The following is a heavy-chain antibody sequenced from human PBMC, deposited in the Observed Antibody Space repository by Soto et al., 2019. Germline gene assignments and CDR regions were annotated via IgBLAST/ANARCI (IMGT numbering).Heavy chain of an antibody. CDR2: ISGSGGGT. CDR3: AKSYGEDYYYYGMDV. V-gene: IGHV3-23*01. Sequence: GGSLRLSCAASGFTFSSYAMSWVRQAPGKGLKWVSAISGSGGGTYYADSVKGRFTISRDNSKNTLYLQMNSLRAEDTAVYYCAKSYGEDYYYYGMDVWGQGTTVTVSS. CDR1: GFTFSSYA. J-gene: IGHJ6*02. D-gene: IGHD4-17*01.